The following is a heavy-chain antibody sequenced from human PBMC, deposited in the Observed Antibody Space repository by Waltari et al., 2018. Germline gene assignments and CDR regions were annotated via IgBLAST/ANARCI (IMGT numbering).Heavy chain of an antibody. CDR1: GGSISGSY. J-gene: IGHJ4*02. D-gene: IGHD6-13*01. CDR3: ARQGGTGYSSSWVDY. CDR2: IYSRGTI. Sequence: QVQLQESGPGLVKASETLSLTCIVSGGSISGSYWGWIRQPPGKGLEWIGYIYSRGTIHYAPSLQSRVTRSLDTPKDQCSLKLSSVTAADTAVYYCARQGGTGYSSSWVDYWGQGTLVTVSS. V-gene: IGHV4-4*09.